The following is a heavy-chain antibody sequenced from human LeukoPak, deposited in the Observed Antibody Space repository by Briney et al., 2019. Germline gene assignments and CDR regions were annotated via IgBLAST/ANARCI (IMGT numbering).Heavy chain of an antibody. CDR2: ISYDGSNK. Sequence: PGGSLRLSCAASGFTFSSYGMHWVRQAPGKGLEWVAVISYDGSNKYYADSVKGRFTISRDNSKNTLYLQMNSLRAEDTAVYYCAKHDGSGSYYPPDYWGQGTLVTVSS. V-gene: IGHV3-30*18. CDR3: AKHDGSGSYYPPDY. D-gene: IGHD3-10*01. J-gene: IGHJ4*02. CDR1: GFTFSSYG.